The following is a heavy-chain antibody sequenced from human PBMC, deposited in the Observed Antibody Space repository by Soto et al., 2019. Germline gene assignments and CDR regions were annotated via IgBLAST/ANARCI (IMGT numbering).Heavy chain of an antibody. CDR2: IDPSDSYT. V-gene: IGHV5-10-1*01. D-gene: IGHD3-22*01. J-gene: IGHJ6*02. CDR3: ARVLGYYYDSSGYNYGMDV. Sequence: GESLKISCKGSGYSFTSYWISWVRQMPGKGLEWMGRIDPSDSYTNYSPSFQGHVTISADKSISTAYLQWSSLKASDTAMYYCARVLGYYYDSSGYNYGMDVWGQGTTVTVSS. CDR1: GYSFTSYW.